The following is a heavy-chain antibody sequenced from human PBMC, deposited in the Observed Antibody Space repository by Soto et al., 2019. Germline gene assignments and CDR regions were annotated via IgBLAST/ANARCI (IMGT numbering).Heavy chain of an antibody. Sequence: EVQLLESGGKVVQPGGSLTLSCAASGFTFSTYAMAWVRQAPGKGLEWVSGVSASGLNTDYADPVKGRFYISRDNSKNTVPLHMNSLSAEDTALYCCAKDRTRRTSGYCFDYWGQGTRVNVSS. V-gene: IGHV3-23*01. J-gene: IGHJ4*02. CDR3: AKDRTRRTSGYCFDY. CDR2: VSASGLNT. D-gene: IGHD1-1*01. CDR1: GFTFSTYA.